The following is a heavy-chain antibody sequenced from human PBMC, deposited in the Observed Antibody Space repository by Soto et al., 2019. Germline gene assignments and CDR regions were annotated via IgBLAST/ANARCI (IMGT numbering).Heavy chain of an antibody. CDR1: GYTFTSYD. CDR2: MNPNSGNT. J-gene: IGHJ3*01. CDR3: ERGETTMTDAFDL. V-gene: IGHV1-8*01. D-gene: IGHD4-17*01. Sequence: ASVKVSCKASGYTFTSYDINWVRQATGQGLEWMGWMNPNSGNTGYAQKFQGRVTMTRNTSISTAYMELSSLRSEDTAVYYCERGETTMTDAFDLWGQGTMVTVSS.